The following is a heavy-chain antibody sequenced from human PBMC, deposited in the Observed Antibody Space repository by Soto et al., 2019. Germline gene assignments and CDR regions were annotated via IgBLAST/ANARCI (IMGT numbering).Heavy chain of an antibody. CDR1: GGSTNSRSDY. CDR3: ARQPRGPGYGERGLYFDY. CDR2: VYYSGST. J-gene: IGHJ4*02. V-gene: IGHV4-39*01. D-gene: IGHD3-16*01. Sequence: SETLSFACTVSGGSTNSRSDYWGWIRQPPGKGLEWIGSVYYSGSTHDNPSLQSRVTISVDTSRNQFSLNLISVTAADTAVYFCARQPRGPGYGERGLYFDYWGQGTLVTVSS.